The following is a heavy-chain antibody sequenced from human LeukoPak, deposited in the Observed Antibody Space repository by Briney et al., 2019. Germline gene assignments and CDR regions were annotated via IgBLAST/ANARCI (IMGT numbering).Heavy chain of an antibody. CDR2: IWYDGSNK. Sequence: GGSLRLSCAASGFTFSSCGMHWVRQAPGKGLEGGAVIWYDGSNKYYADSVKGRFTISRDNSKNTLYLQMNSLRAEDTAVYYCAMVWLRDVGAFDIWGQGTMVTVSS. D-gene: IGHD5-24*01. CDR3: AMVWLRDVGAFDI. J-gene: IGHJ3*02. V-gene: IGHV3-33*01. CDR1: GFTFSSCG.